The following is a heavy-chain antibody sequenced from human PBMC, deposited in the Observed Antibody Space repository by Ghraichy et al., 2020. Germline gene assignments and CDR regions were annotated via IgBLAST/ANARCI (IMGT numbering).Heavy chain of an antibody. J-gene: IGHJ5*02. CDR3: ARDSHTAVTAKYFAP. V-gene: IGHV3-7*03. CDR2: IKQDGSDK. CDR1: GFNFGSYW. D-gene: IGHD4/OR15-4a*01. Sequence: GGSLRLSCEGTGFNFGSYWMSWVRQAPGKGLEWVASIKQDGSDKYYVGSVKGRFTISRDNANNSVFLQMNSLRAEDTAVYYCARDSHTAVTAKYFAPWGQGTLVTVSS.